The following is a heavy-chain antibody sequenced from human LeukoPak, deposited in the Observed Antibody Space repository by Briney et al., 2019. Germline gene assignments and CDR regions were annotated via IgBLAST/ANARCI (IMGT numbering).Heavy chain of an antibody. Sequence: PSETLSLTCTVSGGSISSGGYYWSWIRQHPGKGLEWIGYIYYSGSTYYNPSLKSRVTISVDTSKNQFSLKLSSVTAADTAVYYCARGAHYYDSSYFDYWGQGTLVTASS. D-gene: IGHD3-22*01. V-gene: IGHV4-31*03. CDR1: GGSISSGGYY. J-gene: IGHJ4*02. CDR2: IYYSGST. CDR3: ARGAHYYDSSYFDY.